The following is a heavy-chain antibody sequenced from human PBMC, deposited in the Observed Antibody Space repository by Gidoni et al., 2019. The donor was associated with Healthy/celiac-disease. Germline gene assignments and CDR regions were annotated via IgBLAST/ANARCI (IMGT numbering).Heavy chain of an antibody. Sequence: QVQLQESGPGLVKPSGTLSLTCAVSGGSISSSNWWSWVRQPPGKGLEGIGEFYHSGSTNSNPSLKSRVTISVDKSKNQFSLKLSSVTAADTAVYYCARVGGGRYYDFWSGYLPYYYYYMDVWGKGTTVTVSS. V-gene: IGHV4-4*02. CDR1: GGSISSSNW. J-gene: IGHJ6*03. CDR2: FYHSGST. D-gene: IGHD3-3*01. CDR3: ARVGGGRYYDFWSGYLPYYYYYMDV.